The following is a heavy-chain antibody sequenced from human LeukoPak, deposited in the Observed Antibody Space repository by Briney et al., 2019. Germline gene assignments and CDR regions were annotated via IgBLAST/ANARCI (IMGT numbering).Heavy chain of an antibody. Sequence: ASVKVSFKASGGTFSSYAISWVRQAPGQGLEWMGRIIPILGIANYAQKFQGRVTITADKSTSTAYMELSSLRSEDTAVYYCARDRATSGLDYWGQGTLVTVSS. CDR3: ARDRATSGLDY. V-gene: IGHV1-69*04. CDR1: GGTFSSYA. D-gene: IGHD5-12*01. J-gene: IGHJ4*02. CDR2: IIPILGIA.